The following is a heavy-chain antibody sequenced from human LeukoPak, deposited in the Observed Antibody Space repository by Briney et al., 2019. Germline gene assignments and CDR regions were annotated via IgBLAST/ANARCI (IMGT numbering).Heavy chain of an antibody. CDR2: IYTRGST. J-gene: IGHJ5*02. V-gene: IGHV4-61*02. D-gene: IGHD2-2*01. CDR1: GGSISSGSYY. CDR3: ARDLYCSSTSCPSNNWFDP. Sequence: SQTLSLTCTVSGGSISSGSYYWSWIRQPAGKGLEWIGRIYTRGSTNHNPSLKSRVTISVDTSKNQFSLNLSSVTAADTAVYYCARDLYCSSTSCPSNNWFDPWGQGTLVTVSS.